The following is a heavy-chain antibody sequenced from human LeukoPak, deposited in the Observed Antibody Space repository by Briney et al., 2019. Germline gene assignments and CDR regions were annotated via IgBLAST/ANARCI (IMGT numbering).Heavy chain of an antibody. D-gene: IGHD2-8*01. CDR2: IYPGDSDT. J-gene: IGHJ3*02. CDR1: GYIFNNFW. CDR3: ARVPGYCTDGVGYTDAFDI. V-gene: IGHV5-51*01. Sequence: GGSLKISCKASGYIFNNFWIGWVRQLTGKGLEWMGIIYPGDSDTRYSPSFQGQVTISVDKSISTAYLQSSTLKASDATMYYCARVPGYCTDGVGYTDAFDIWGQGTMVTVSS.